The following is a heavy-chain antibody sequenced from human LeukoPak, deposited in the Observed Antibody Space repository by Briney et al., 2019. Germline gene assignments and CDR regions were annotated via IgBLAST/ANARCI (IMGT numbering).Heavy chain of an antibody. CDR3: ASVEYYYGSGSGFFDY. V-gene: IGHV3-21*01. CDR1: GFTFSRYS. CDR2: ISSSSSYI. Sequence: PGGSLRLSCAASGFTFSRYSMNWVRQAPGKGLEWVSFISSSSSYIYYADSVKGRFTISRDNAKNSLYLQMNSLRAEDTAVYYCASVEYYYGSGSGFFDYWGQGTLVTVSS. J-gene: IGHJ4*02. D-gene: IGHD3-10*01.